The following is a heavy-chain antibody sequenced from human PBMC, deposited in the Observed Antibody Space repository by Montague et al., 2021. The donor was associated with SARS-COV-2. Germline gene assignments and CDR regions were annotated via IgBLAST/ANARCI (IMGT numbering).Heavy chain of an antibody. CDR3: ARTYYYGSVVWFDP. CDR1: GGSISSYY. J-gene: IGHJ5*02. Sequence: SETLSLTCTVSGGSISSYYWSWIRPPPGKGLEWIGYIYYSGSTNYNPSLKSRVTISVDTSKNQFSLKLSSVTAADTAVYYCARTYYYGSVVWFDPWGQGTLVTVSS. D-gene: IGHD3-10*01. V-gene: IGHV4-59*08. CDR2: IYYSGST.